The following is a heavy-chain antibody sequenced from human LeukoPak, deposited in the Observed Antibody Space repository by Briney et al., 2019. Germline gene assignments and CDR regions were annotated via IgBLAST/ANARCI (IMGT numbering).Heavy chain of an antibody. CDR3: ARSRNRRSYYDILTGPTARYGMDV. CDR1: GFTFSSYA. D-gene: IGHD3-9*01. CDR2: IKQDGSEK. J-gene: IGHJ6*02. V-gene: IGHV3-7*01. Sequence: GGSLRLSCAASGFTFSSYAMHWVRQAPGKGLEWVANIKQDGSEKYYVDSVKGRFTISRDNAKNSLYLQMNSLRAEDTAVYYCARSRNRRSYYDILTGPTARYGMDVWGQGTTVTVSS.